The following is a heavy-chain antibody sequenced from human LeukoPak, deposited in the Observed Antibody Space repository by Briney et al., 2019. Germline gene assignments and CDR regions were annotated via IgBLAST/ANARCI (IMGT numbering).Heavy chain of an antibody. J-gene: IGHJ4*02. Sequence: GGSLRLSCAASGFTFSSYWMSWVRQAPGEGLEWVAKINQDGTEKAYVDSVRGRFTISRDNAKNSLYLQMNSLRAEDTAVYYCASMGMVKDYWGQGTLVTVSS. D-gene: IGHD5-18*01. CDR2: INQDGTEK. CDR3: ASMGMVKDY. CDR1: GFTFSSYW. V-gene: IGHV3-7*01.